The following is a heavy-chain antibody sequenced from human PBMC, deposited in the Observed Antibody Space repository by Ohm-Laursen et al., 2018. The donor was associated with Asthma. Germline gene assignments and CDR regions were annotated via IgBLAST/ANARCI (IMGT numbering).Heavy chain of an antibody. Sequence: SLRLSCAASGFTFSSYWMSWVRQAPGNGLEWVANIKQDGSEKYYVDSVKGRFTISRDNAKNSLYLQMNSLRAEDTAVYYCARSDYGEQSVDYWGQGTLVTVSS. CDR1: GFTFSSYW. V-gene: IGHV3-7*03. CDR2: IKQDGSEK. D-gene: IGHD4-17*01. J-gene: IGHJ4*02. CDR3: ARSDYGEQSVDY.